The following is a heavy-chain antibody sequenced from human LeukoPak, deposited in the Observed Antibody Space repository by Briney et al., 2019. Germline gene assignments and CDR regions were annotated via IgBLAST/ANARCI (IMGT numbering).Heavy chain of an antibody. D-gene: IGHD3-16*01. CDR3: AREPPGREVWFDY. Sequence: PGRSLRLSCAASGFTFSSYGMHWVRQAPGKGLEWVAVIWYDGSNKYYADSVKGRFTISRDNSKNTLYLQMNSLRAEDTAVYYCAREPPGREVWFDYWGQGTLVTVSS. J-gene: IGHJ4*02. V-gene: IGHV3-33*01. CDR1: GFTFSSYG. CDR2: IWYDGSNK.